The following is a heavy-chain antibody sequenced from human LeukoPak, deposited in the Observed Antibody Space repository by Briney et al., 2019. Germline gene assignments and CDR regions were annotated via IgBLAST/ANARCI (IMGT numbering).Heavy chain of an antibody. CDR2: IRYDGSNK. CDR3: AKDAAITMVRGVYFDY. Sequence: PGGSLRLSCAASGFTFSSYGMHWVRRAPGKGLEWVAFIRYDGSNKYYADSVKGRFTISRDNSKNTLYLQMNSLRAEDTAVYYCAKDAAITMVRGVYFDYWGQGTLVTVSS. CDR1: GFTFSSYG. V-gene: IGHV3-30*02. D-gene: IGHD3-10*01. J-gene: IGHJ4*02.